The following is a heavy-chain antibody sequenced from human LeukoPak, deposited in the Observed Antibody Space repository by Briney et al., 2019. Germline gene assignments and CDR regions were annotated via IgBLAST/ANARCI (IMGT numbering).Heavy chain of an antibody. CDR2: ISYDGSNK. D-gene: IGHD3-10*01. CDR1: GFTFSSYG. Sequence: GGSLRLSCAASGFTFSSYGMHWVRQAPGKGPEWVAVISYDGSNKYYADSVKGRFTISRDNSKNTLYLQMNSLRAEDTAVYYCAKAIRGRYYGSGSYLTDYWGQGTLVTVSS. J-gene: IGHJ4*02. CDR3: AKAIRGRYYGSGSYLTDY. V-gene: IGHV3-30*18.